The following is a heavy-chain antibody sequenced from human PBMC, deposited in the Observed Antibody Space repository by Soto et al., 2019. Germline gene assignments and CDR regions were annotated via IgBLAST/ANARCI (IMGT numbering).Heavy chain of an antibody. J-gene: IGHJ4*02. V-gene: IGHV5-51*01. CDR3: ATESGSTYGYFDH. D-gene: IGHD5-18*01. Sequence: GESLKISCKGSGYSFTSYWIGWVRQMPGKGLEWMGIIYPGDSDTRYSPSFQGQVTISADKSISTAYLQWSSLKASDTAVYFCATESGSTYGYFDHWGQGTQVTVSS. CDR1: GYSFTSYW. CDR2: IYPGDSDT.